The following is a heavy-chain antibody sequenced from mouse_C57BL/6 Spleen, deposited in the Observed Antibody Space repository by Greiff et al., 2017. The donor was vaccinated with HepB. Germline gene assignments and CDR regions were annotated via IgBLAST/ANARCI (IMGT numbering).Heavy chain of an antibody. V-gene: IGHV1-75*01. J-gene: IGHJ1*03. CDR1: GYTFTDYY. CDR2: IFPGSGST. D-gene: IGHD1-1*01. CDR3: AREVTTVVARYFDV. Sequence: QVQLKESGPELVKPGASVKISCKASGYTFTDYYINWVKQRPGQGLEWIGWIFPGSGSTYYNEKFKGKATLTVDKSSSTAYMLLSSLTSEDSAVYFCAREVTTVVARYFDVWGTGTTVTVSS.